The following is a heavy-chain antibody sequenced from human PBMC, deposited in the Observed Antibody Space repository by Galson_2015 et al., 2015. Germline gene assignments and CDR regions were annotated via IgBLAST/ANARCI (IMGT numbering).Heavy chain of an antibody. V-gene: IGHV3-7*01. CDR1: GFTFSSYW. D-gene: IGHD5-18*01. CDR3: ARDMYSDLSLDY. Sequence: SLRLSCAASGFTFSSYWMSWVRQAPGKGLEWVANIKRDESEKYYVNSVKGRFTISRDNAKNSLYLQMNGLRAEDTAVYYCARDMYSDLSLDYWGQGTLVTVSS. J-gene: IGHJ4*02. CDR2: IKRDESEK.